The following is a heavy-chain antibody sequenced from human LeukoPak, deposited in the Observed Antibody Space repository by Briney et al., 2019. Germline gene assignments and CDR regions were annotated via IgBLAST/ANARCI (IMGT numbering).Heavy chain of an antibody. CDR1: GFTFSSYW. J-gene: IGHJ6*03. CDR3: ARYGSSWCRTYYYYYYVDV. CDR2: IKQDGSEK. D-gene: IGHD6-13*01. V-gene: IGHV3-7*01. Sequence: GGSLRLSRAASGFTFSSYWMSWVRQAPGKGLELVANIKQDGSEKYYVDSVKGRFAISRDNAKNSLDLQMNSLSAEDTAVYYCARYGSSWCRTYYYYYYVDVWGKGTTVTVSS.